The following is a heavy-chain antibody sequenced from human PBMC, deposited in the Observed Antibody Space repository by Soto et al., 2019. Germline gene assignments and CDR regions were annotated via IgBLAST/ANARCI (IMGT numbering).Heavy chain of an antibody. J-gene: IGHJ4*02. CDR3: ASRGRGYSYGEDY. V-gene: IGHV4-39*01. D-gene: IGHD5-18*01. CDR2: IYYSGST. CDR1: GGSISSSSYY. Sequence: PSETLSLTCTVSGGSISSSSYYWGWIRQPPGKGLEWIGSIYYSGSTYYNPSLKSRVTISVDTSKNQFSLKLSSVTAADTAVYYCASRGRGYSYGEDYSGQGTLV.